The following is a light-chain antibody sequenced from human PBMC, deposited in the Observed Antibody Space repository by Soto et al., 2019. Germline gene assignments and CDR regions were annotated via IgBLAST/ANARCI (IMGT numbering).Light chain of an antibody. Sequence: DIQMTQSPSTLSASVGDRVTITCRASQSISSWLAWYQQKPGKAPKFLIYDASSLESGVPSRFSGSGSGTEFTLTISSLQPDDFATYYCQQYKTYPWTFDQGTRVDI. CDR2: DAS. CDR3: QQYKTYPWT. CDR1: QSISSW. J-gene: IGKJ1*01. V-gene: IGKV1-5*01.